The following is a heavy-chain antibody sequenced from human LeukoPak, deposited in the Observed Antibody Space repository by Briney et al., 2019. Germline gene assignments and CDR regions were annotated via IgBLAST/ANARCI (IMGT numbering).Heavy chain of an antibody. Sequence: ASVKVSCKASGGTFSSYAISWVRQAPGQGLEWMGRIIPIFGIANYAQKFQGTVTITADKSTSTAYMELSSLRSEDTAVYYCARDQYYDSSGYYYRQGAFDIWGQGTMVTVSS. CDR2: IIPIFGIA. CDR3: ARDQYYDSSGYYYRQGAFDI. V-gene: IGHV1-69*04. J-gene: IGHJ3*02. D-gene: IGHD3-22*01. CDR1: GGTFSSYA.